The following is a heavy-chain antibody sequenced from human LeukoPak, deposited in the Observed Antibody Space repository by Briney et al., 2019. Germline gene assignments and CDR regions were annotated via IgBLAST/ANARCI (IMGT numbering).Heavy chain of an antibody. D-gene: IGHD1-26*01. J-gene: IGHJ4*02. Sequence: GGSLRLSCAASGFTFSSYGMHWVRQAPGKGLEWVAVISYDGSNKYYADSVKGRFTISRDDSKNTLYLQMNSLRAEDTAVYYCAKDSSGSYFDYWGQGTLVTVSS. CDR1: GFTFSSYG. CDR2: ISYDGSNK. V-gene: IGHV3-30*18. CDR3: AKDSSGSYFDY.